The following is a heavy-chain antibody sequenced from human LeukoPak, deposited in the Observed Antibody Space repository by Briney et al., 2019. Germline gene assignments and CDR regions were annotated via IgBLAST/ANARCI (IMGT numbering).Heavy chain of an antibody. J-gene: IGHJ4*02. CDR2: RSHDGGIE. CDR1: GFPFSRYA. Sequence: PGTSLRLSCPASGFPFSRYAVHWVRQAPGKGLEWVALRSHDGGIEDYADSVKGRFTISRDNSRNTLYLQMNSLKPEDTAVYYCASSNEFYYDTSTYVDYWGQGTLVTVSS. D-gene: IGHD3-22*01. V-gene: IGHV3-30-3*01. CDR3: ASSNEFYYDTSTYVDY.